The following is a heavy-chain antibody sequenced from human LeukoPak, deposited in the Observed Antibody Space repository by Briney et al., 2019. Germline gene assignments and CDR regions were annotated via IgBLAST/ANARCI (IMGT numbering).Heavy chain of an antibody. V-gene: IGHV3-21*01. CDR2: ISSSSSYI. Sequence: GGSLRLSCAASGFTFSSYAISWVRQAPGKGLEWVSSISSSSSYIYYADSVKGRFTISRDNAKNSLYLQMNSLRAEDTAVYYCARGTPRVVVVAASYFDYWGQGTLVTVSS. J-gene: IGHJ4*02. CDR3: ARGTPRVVVVAASYFDY. CDR1: GFTFSSYA. D-gene: IGHD2-15*01.